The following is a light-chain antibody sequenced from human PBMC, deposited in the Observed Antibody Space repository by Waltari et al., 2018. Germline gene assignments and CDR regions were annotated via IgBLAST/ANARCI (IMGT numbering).Light chain of an antibody. J-gene: IGKJ3*01. Sequence: EFVLTQSPGTLSLSPGERATLSCRASQSISNTYLAWYQQRPGQAPRLLIYGSSSRATGIPDRFSGSGSGTDFTLTISRLEPEDFAVYYCQHYGPSPQGTFGPGTRLDI. CDR1: QSISNTY. CDR2: GSS. CDR3: QHYGPSPQGT. V-gene: IGKV3-20*01.